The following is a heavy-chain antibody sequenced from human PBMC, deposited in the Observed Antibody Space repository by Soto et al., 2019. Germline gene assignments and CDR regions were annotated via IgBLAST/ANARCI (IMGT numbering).Heavy chain of an antibody. CDR1: GGSFSGYY. J-gene: IGHJ6*02. CDR2: INHSGST. D-gene: IGHD2-2*01. Sequence: PSETLSLTCAVYGGSFSGYYWSWIRQPPGKGLEWIGEINHSGSTNYNPSLKSRVTISVDTSKNQFSLKLSSVAAADTAVYYCARRGRAAIPKYYHYYYGMDVWGQGTTVTVSS. CDR3: ARRGRAAIPKYYHYYYGMDV. V-gene: IGHV4-34*01.